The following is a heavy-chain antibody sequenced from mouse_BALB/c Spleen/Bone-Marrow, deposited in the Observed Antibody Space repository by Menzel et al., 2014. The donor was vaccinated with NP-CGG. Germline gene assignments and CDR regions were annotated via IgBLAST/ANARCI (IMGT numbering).Heavy chain of an antibody. CDR1: GYTFTSYD. V-gene: IGHV1-85*01. CDR3: ARRVYYDYDGGAWFAY. CDR2: IFPGDGST. D-gene: IGHD2-4*01. Sequence: LQESGAELVKPGASVKLSCKASGYTFTSYDINWVRPRPEQGLEWIGWIFPGDGSTKYNEKFKGKATLTTDKSSSTAYMQLSRLTSEDSAVYFCARRVYYDYDGGAWFAYWGQGTLVTVSA. J-gene: IGHJ3*01.